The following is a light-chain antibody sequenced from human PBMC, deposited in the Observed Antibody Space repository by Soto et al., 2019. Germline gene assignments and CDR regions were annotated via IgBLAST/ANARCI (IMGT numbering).Light chain of an antibody. CDR3: QEYYRRWT. Sequence: DIVLTQSPDSLAVSLGERATINCKSSQSVFYSSNNKNSLAWYQQKPGQPPKLLIYWASTRESGVPDRFSGSESGADFTLPITSLQAEDVAVYYCQEYYRRWTFGRGTKVEIK. CDR2: WAS. CDR1: QSVFYSSNNKNS. V-gene: IGKV4-1*01. J-gene: IGKJ1*01.